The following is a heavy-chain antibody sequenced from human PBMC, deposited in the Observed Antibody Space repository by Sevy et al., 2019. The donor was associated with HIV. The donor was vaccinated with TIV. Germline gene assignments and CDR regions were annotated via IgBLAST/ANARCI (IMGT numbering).Heavy chain of an antibody. CDR3: ARDCSSTSCLGGMDV. CDR2: IKRDGSEK. D-gene: IGHD2-2*01. CDR1: GFMFSNYW. V-gene: IGHV3-7*03. Sequence: GGSLRLSCVASGFMFSNYWMSWVRQAPGKGLEWVANIKRDGSEKYYVASVKGRFTNSRDNAKNSLYLQMNSLRVEDTAVYYCARDCSSTSCLGGMDVWGPGTTVTVSS. J-gene: IGHJ6*02.